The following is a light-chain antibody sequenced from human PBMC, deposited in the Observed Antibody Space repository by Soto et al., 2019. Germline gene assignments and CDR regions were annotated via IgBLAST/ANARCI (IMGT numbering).Light chain of an antibody. Sequence: QSVLTQPASVSESPGQSITISCTGTVSDGGNYVFVSWYQQYPGKAPNLIIFEVSNRPSGVSDRFSVSKSGSTASLSISGLQSEDEADYYCVSYTSTSTLVFGTGTKGTVL. CDR1: VSDGGNYVF. CDR2: EVS. J-gene: IGLJ1*01. V-gene: IGLV2-14*01. CDR3: VSYTSTSTLV.